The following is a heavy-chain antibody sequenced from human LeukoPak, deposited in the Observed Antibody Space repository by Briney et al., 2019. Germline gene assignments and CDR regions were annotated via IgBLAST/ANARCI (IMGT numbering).Heavy chain of an antibody. Sequence: GGSLRLSCAASGFTFSSYSMNWVRQAPGKGLEWVSSISSSSSYIYYADSVKGRFTISRDNAKNSLYLQMNSLRAEDTAVYYCARDGSGSYRSRYYFDYWGQGTLVTVSS. J-gene: IGHJ4*02. CDR2: ISSSSSYI. D-gene: IGHD3-10*01. CDR1: GFTFSSYS. V-gene: IGHV3-21*01. CDR3: ARDGSGSYRSRYYFDY.